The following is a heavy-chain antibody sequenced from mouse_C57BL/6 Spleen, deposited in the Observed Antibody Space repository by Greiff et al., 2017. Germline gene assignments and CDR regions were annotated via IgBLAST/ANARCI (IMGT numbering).Heavy chain of an antibody. Sequence: QVQLQQPGAELVKPGASVKLSCKASGYTFTSYWMQWVKQRPGQGLEWLGEFDPSDSYTNYNPKFKGKATFTVDTSSSPAYMQLSSLTSEDSAFYYCARDRDSNDAYWGQGTLVTVSA. CDR3: ARDRDSNDAY. V-gene: IGHV1-50*01. D-gene: IGHD2-5*01. J-gene: IGHJ3*01. CDR2: FDPSDSYT. CDR1: GYTFTSYW.